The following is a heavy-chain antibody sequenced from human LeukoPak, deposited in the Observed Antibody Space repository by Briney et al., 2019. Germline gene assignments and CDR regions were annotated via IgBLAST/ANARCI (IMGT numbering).Heavy chain of an antibody. CDR1: GGSISGYF. J-gene: IGHJ4*02. D-gene: IGHD2-8*02. Sequence: SETLSLSCSVSGGSISGYFWSWIREPPGRGLEWIGYIFYGGNTKYNPSLKSRVAMSADASKNQYSLSLSSVTAADTAIYYCARGRYCAGGGCRLFDFWGQGTLVGVSS. CDR3: ARGRYCAGGGCRLFDF. CDR2: IFYGGNT. V-gene: IGHV4-59*01.